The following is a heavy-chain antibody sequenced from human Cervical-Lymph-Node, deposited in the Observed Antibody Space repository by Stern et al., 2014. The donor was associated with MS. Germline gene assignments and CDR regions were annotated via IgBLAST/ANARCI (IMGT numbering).Heavy chain of an antibody. CDR2: IYWDDDK. CDR1: GFSLSTSGVG. Sequence: QVTLRESGPTLVKPTQTLTLTCTFSGFSLSTSGVGVGWIRQPPGKALEWLALIYWDDDKRYSPSLKSRLPITTDTSKNQVVLTMTNMDPVDTATYYCAHTPYSSGWSAEYFQHWGQGTLVTVSS. V-gene: IGHV2-5*02. J-gene: IGHJ1*01. D-gene: IGHD6-19*01. CDR3: AHTPYSSGWSAEYFQH.